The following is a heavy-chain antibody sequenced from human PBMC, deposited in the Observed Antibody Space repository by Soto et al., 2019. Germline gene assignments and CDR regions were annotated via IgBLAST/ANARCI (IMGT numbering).Heavy chain of an antibody. CDR3: AREMPSTAAAYFYYGLNV. D-gene: IGHD6-13*01. V-gene: IGHV1-69*13. CDR2: IVPVFPSV. Sequence: SVKVSCKASGGAFNNYAIYWVRQAPGQGLDWLGTIVPVFPSVYYAPRFQGRLTITADGSTDTVYMMLTSLKSEDTAVYYCAREMPSTAAAYFYYGLNVWGQGXSVTVYS. J-gene: IGHJ6*02. CDR1: GGAFNNYA.